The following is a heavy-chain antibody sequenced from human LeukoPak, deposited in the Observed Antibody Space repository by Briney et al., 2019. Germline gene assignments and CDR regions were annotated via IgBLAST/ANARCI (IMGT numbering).Heavy chain of an antibody. J-gene: IGHJ4*02. CDR1: GFTFSSYT. V-gene: IGHV3-30-3*01. CDR3: ARTDFDY. Sequence: GGSLRLSCAASGFTFSSYTMHWVRQAPGKGLEWVAVISYDGSNKYYADSVKGRFTISRDNSKNTLYLQMNSLRAEDTAVYYCARTDFDYWGQGTLVTVSS. CDR2: ISYDGSNK.